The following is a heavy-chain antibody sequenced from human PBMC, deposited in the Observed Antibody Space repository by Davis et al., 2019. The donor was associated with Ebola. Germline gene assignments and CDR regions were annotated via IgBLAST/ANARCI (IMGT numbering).Heavy chain of an antibody. J-gene: IGHJ5*01. CDR1: GGSFSGYY. V-gene: IGHV4-34*01. CDR2: INHSGST. Sequence: SETLSLTCAVYGGSFSGYYWSWIRQPPGKGLEWIGEINHSGSTNYNPSLKSRVTISVDTSKNQFSLKISSVTAADTAVYYCARVVQRVVRLDSWGQGTLVTVSS. D-gene: IGHD6-25*01. CDR3: ARVVQRVVRLDS.